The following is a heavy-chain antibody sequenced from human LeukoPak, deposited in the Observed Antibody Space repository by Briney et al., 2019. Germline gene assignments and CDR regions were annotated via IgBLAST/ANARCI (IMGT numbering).Heavy chain of an antibody. J-gene: IGHJ4*02. D-gene: IGHD1-26*01. CDR1: GFTFSSYA. CDR3: ARRGSYFEFDY. V-gene: IGHV3-23*01. CDR2: ISGSGGST. Sequence: GGSLRLSCAASGFTFSSYAMNWVRQAPGKGLEWVSTISGSGGSTYYADSVKGRFTISRDNSKNTLFLQMNSLRVEDTAVYYCARRGSYFEFDYWGQGTLVTVSS.